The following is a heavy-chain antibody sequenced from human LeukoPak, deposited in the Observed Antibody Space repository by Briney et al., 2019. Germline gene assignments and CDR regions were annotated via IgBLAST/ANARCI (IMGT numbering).Heavy chain of an antibody. J-gene: IGHJ4*02. V-gene: IGHV3-33*06. CDR3: AKDAQRGFDYSNSLES. Sequence: GGSLRLSCVTSGFTFSHYAMHWVRQAPGKGLEWVAVIWNDGSDKYYGDSVKGRFTISRDNAKKTVYLQMNSLRVEETAVYYCAKDAQRGFDYSNSLESWGQGALVTVPS. CDR1: GFTFSHYA. D-gene: IGHD4-11*01. CDR2: IWNDGSDK.